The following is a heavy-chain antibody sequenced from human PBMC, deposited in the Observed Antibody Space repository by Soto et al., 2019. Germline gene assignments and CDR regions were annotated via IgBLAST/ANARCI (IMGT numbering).Heavy chain of an antibody. D-gene: IGHD6-13*01. V-gene: IGHV4-34*01. CDR3: ARERRVVGGHSSSWYDYFDS. J-gene: IGHJ4*02. CDR1: GGSFSTYF. Sequence: PSETLSLTCSVDGGSFSTYFWTWVRQPPGKGLEWIGEINQSGSSSYNPSLESRVSISVDTSKKQFSLKLSSVTAADTAVYYCARERRVVGGHSSSWYDYFDSWGQGTLVTVSS. CDR2: INQSGSS.